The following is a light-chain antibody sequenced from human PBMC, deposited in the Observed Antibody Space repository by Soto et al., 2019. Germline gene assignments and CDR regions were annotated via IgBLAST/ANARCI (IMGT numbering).Light chain of an antibody. V-gene: IGLV2-14*01. J-gene: IGLJ3*02. CDR1: SSDVGGYNY. CDR3: SSYTSTITLWV. CDR2: EVS. Sequence: QSALTQPASVSGSPGQSITISCTGTSSDVGGYNYVSWYQHHPGKAHKLMIYEVSDRPSGVSNRFSGSKSGNTASLTISGRQAEDEADYYGSSYTSTITLWVFGGGTKLTVL.